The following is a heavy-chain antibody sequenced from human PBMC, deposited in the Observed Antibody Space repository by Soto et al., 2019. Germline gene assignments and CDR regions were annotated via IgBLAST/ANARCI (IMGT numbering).Heavy chain of an antibody. D-gene: IGHD6-6*01. Sequence: PVGSLRLSCATSGFIFSNFGMHWVRQAPGKGLEWVAVIWYDGSNAVSADSVKGRFTISRDNSKNTLYLQMSGLRSEDTAVYYCARDPRPARPSDMDVWGQGTTVTSP. V-gene: IGHV3-33*08. J-gene: IGHJ6*02. CDR3: ARDPRPARPSDMDV. CDR1: GFIFSNFG. CDR2: IWYDGSNA.